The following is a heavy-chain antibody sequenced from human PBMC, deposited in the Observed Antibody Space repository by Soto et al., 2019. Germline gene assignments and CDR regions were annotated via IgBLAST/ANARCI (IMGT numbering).Heavy chain of an antibody. D-gene: IGHD1-26*01. CDR2: ISPSGGST. CDR1: GYTFTAYF. Sequence: GASVKVSCKTPGYTFTAYFIHWVRQAPGQGLEWVGMISPSGGSTNYAQKFQASVTMTRDMSTSTVYMELSSLRSEDTALNYCARGLSGAIGYWG. CDR3: ARGLSGAIGY. V-gene: IGHV1-46*03. J-gene: IGHJ4*01.